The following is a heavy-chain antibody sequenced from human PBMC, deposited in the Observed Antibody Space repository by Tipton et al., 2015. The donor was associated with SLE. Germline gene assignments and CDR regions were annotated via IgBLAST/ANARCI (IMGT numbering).Heavy chain of an antibody. Sequence: SLRLSCAASGFRFDDYGMHWVRQAPGKGLEWVSGINWNSGSMGYADSVNGRFTISRDNFKNSLYLQMNSLRAEDTALYYCAKDRVDFGDYAAGNFDSWGQGILVVVSS. CDR3: AKDRVDFGDYAAGNFDS. D-gene: IGHD4-17*01. V-gene: IGHV3-9*01. CDR2: INWNSGSM. J-gene: IGHJ4*02. CDR1: GFRFDDYG.